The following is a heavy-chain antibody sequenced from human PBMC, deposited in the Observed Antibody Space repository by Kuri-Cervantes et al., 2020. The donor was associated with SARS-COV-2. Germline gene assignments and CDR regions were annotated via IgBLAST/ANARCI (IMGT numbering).Heavy chain of an antibody. J-gene: IGHJ3*01. CDR3: ARVKSRAFDV. CDR1: GGSFSSGSYY. V-gene: IGHV4-61*01. Sequence: SETLSLTCTVSGGSFSSGSYYWSWIRPPPGMGLEWIGYIYYSGSTNYNPTPKSRVTISVDTSKNQFSLKLSSVTAADTAVYYCARVKSRAFDVWGQGTMVTVSS. CDR2: IYYSGST.